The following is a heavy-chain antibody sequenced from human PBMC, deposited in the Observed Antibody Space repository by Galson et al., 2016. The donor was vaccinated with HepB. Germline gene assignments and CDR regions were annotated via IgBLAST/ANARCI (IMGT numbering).Heavy chain of an antibody. CDR3: ARDPSGGETIYDF. J-gene: IGHJ4*02. D-gene: IGHD3-16*01. CDR1: GDSVSSDTAA. CDR2: TYYRSKWYN. V-gene: IGHV6-1*01. Sequence: CAISGDSVSSDTAAWNWIRQSPSRGLEWLGRTYYRSKWYNDCAVPVKSRIIIDPDTSKNQFSLQLRSVTPEDSAVYYCARDPSGGETIYDFWGQGTLVTVSS.